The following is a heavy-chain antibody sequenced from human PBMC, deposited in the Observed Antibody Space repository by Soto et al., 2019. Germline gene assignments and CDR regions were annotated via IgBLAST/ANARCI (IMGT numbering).Heavy chain of an antibody. D-gene: IGHD6-6*01. CDR1: GYTFTSYD. CDR2: MNPNSGNT. CDR3: ARGNVPFSIAARPDLPGPGYYYGMDV. V-gene: IGHV1-8*01. Sequence: ASVKVSCKASGYTFTSYDINWVRQATGQGLEWMGWMNPNSGNTGYAQKFQGRVTMTRNTSISTAYMELSSLRSEDTAVYYCARGNVPFSIAARPDLPGPGYYYGMDVWGQGTTVTVSS. J-gene: IGHJ6*02.